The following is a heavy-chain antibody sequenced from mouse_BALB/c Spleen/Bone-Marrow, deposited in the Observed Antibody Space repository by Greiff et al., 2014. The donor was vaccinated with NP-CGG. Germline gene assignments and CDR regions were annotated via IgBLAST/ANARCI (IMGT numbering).Heavy chain of an antibody. CDR3: TRGRTWDFDY. V-gene: IGHV1S81*02. CDR1: GYTFTSYY. J-gene: IGHJ2*01. Sequence: LQESGAELVKPGASVKLSCKASGYTFTSYYMYWVKQRPGQGLEWIGEINPSNGGTNFNEKFKSRATLTVDKSSSTAYMQLSSLTSEDSAVYYCTRGRTWDFDYWGQGTTLTVSS. D-gene: IGHD4-1*01. CDR2: INPSNGGT.